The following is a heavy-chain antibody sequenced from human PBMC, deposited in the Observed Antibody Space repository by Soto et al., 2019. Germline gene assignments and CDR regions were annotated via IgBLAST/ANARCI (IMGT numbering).Heavy chain of an antibody. J-gene: IGHJ4*02. CDR1: GGSVSSGSYY. Sequence: QVQLQESGPGLVKPSETLSLTCTVSGGSVSSGSYYWSWIRQPPGKGLEWIGYIYYSGSTNYNPSLKSRVTISVDSSKNQFSLKLSSVTAADTAVYYCARVILSQLVVAAIDWGQGTLVTVSS. D-gene: IGHD2-15*01. CDR3: ARVILSQLVVAAID. CDR2: IYYSGST. V-gene: IGHV4-61*01.